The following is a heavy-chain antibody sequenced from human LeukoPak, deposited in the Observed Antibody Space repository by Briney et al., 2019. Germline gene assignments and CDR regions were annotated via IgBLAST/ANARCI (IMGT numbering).Heavy chain of an antibody. CDR2: INPNSGVT. J-gene: IGHJ4*02. V-gene: IGHV1-2*02. CDR3: ARSCIDGVCNFEF. CDR1: GYTFTDYF. Sequence: ASVKVSCKASGYTFTDYFMHWVRQAPGQGLEWMAWINPNSGVTNYAQKFQGRVTMTRDTSISTAYMDLSRLTSDDTAVYYCARSCIDGVCNFEFWGQGTLVTVSS. D-gene: IGHD2-8*01.